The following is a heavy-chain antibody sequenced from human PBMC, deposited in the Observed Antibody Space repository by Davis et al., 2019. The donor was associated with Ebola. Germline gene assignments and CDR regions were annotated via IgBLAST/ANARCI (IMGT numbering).Heavy chain of an antibody. CDR2: IGASNNKT. Sequence: ASVKVSCKASGYTFSSYGITWVRQAPGQGLEWMGWIGASNNKTNFAQKFQGRVTMTTDTSTSTAYMELRSLRSDDTAVYFCARGGYCGSTSCHGILDSWGQGTLVTVSS. CDR1: GYTFSSYG. CDR3: ARGGYCGSTSCHGILDS. J-gene: IGHJ4*02. D-gene: IGHD2-2*03. V-gene: IGHV1-18*01.